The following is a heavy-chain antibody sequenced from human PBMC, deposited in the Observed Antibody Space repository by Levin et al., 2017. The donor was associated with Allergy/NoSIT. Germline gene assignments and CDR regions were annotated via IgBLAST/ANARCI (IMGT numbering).Heavy chain of an antibody. CDR1: GFIFSNYG. J-gene: IGHJ3*02. D-gene: IGHD3-10*01. Sequence: PGESLKISCVVSGFIFSNYGMHWVRQAPGKGLEWVAIIWYDGSNKQYVDSVKGRFTISRDNSKSTVYLQMDSLRAEDTAVYYCGRDRGFGELHDAFDIWGQGTMVTVSS. V-gene: IGHV3-33*01. CDR3: GRDRGFGELHDAFDI. CDR2: IWYDGSNK.